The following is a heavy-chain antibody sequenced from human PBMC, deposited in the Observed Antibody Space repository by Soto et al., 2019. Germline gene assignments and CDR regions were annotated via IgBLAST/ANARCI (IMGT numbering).Heavy chain of an antibody. D-gene: IGHD4-17*01. CDR1: GGTFSNHA. CDR3: SRGPDYAGYIDD. J-gene: IGHJ4*02. V-gene: IGHV1-69*13. CDR2: IILPFGTA. Sequence: GASVKVSCKASGGTFSNHAINWVRQAPGQGPEWMGGIILPFGTANYAQNFQGRVTITADESMTTAYLELNGLRSEDTAVYYCSRGPDYAGYIDDWGQGSLVT.